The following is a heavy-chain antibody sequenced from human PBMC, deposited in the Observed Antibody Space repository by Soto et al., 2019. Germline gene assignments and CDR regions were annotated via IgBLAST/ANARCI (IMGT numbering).Heavy chain of an antibody. D-gene: IGHD6-13*01. J-gene: IGHJ6*03. CDR3: ARGLYSRSTSNYYYMDV. V-gene: IGHV4-34*01. CDR2: INHSGST. CDR1: GGSFSGYY. Sequence: HSETLSLTCAVYGGSFSGYYWSWIRQPPGKGLEWIGEINHSGSTNYNPSLKSRVTISVDTSKNQFSLKVSSVTAADTAVYYCARGLYSRSTSNYYYMDVWGKGTTVTVSS.